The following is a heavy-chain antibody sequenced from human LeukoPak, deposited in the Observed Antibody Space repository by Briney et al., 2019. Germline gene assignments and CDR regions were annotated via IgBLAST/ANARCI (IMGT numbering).Heavy chain of an antibody. D-gene: IGHD3-22*01. CDR3: ATTYYYDRWGRAFDI. V-gene: IGHV1-69*01. CDR1: GGTFSSYA. Sequence: GSSAKVSCKASGGTFSSYAISWVRQAPGQGLEWMGGIIPIFGTAKYAQKFQGRVTITADESTSTAYMELSSLRSEDTAVYYCATTYYYDRWGRAFDIWGQGTMVTVSS. J-gene: IGHJ3*02. CDR2: IIPIFGTA.